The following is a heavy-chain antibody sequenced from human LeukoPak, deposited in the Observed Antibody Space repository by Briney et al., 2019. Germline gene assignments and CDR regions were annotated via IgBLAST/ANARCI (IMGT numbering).Heavy chain of an antibody. J-gene: IGHJ4*02. CDR3: ARERYSSSWYYFDY. V-gene: IGHV3-30-3*01. D-gene: IGHD6-13*01. Sequence: VISYDGSNKYYADSVKGRFTISRDNSKNTLYLQMNSLRAEDTAVYYCARERYSSSWYYFDYWGQGTLVTVSS. CDR2: ISYDGSNK.